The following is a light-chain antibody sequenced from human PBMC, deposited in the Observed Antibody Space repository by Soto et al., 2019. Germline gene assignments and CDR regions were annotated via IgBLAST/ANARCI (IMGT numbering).Light chain of an antibody. CDR1: QSISSW. CDR3: QQYNTYSPRNP. CDR2: KAS. J-gene: IGKJ1*01. Sequence: IQMTQSPSPLSGSVGDRVTVTCRASQSISSWLAWYQQKPGKAPKLLIYKASSLESGVPSRFSGSGSGTEFTLTISSLQPDDFATYYCQQYNTYSPRNPFGQGTKVDIK. V-gene: IGKV1-5*03.